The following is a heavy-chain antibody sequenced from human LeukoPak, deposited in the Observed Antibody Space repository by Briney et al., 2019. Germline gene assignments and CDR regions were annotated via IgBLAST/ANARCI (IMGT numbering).Heavy chain of an antibody. CDR1: GFTVSSNY. D-gene: IGHD6-19*01. V-gene: IGHV3-53*01. Sequence: GGSLRLSCAASGFTVSSNYMSWVRQAPGMGLEWVSVIYSGGTTYYADSVKGRFTISRDNSKNMLYLQMNSLRAEDTAVYYCAKPLPGIAVAGFQHWGQGTLVTVSS. J-gene: IGHJ1*01. CDR2: IYSGGTT. CDR3: AKPLPGIAVAGFQH.